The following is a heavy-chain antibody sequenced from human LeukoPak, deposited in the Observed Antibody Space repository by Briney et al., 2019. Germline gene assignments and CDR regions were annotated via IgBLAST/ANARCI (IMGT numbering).Heavy chain of an antibody. D-gene: IGHD5-18*01. CDR1: GFTFSSYG. V-gene: IGHV3-33*01. J-gene: IGHJ6*02. CDR2: IWYDGSNK. CDR3: ARDWMPAMVSPSYYYYGMDV. Sequence: GGSLRLSCAASGFTFSSYGMHWVRQAPGKGLEWVTVIWYDGSNKYYADSVKGRFTISRDNSKNTLYLQMNSLRAEDTAVYYCARDWMPAMVSPSYYYYGMDVWGQGTTVTVSS.